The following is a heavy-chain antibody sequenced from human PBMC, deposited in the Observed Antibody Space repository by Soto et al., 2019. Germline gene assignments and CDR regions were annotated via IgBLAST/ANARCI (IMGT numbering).Heavy chain of an antibody. V-gene: IGHV3-21*06. CDR1: GFTFNTYS. CDR2: ISASSSDT. CDR3: VRGLQFCSGTTCHNWFGP. J-gene: IGHJ5*02. Sequence: PGGSLRLSCAASGFTFNTYSMNWVRQPPGKGLEWVSSISASSSDTYYADSVKGRFTISRDNAKNSLFLQMNSLRAEDTAIYYCVRGLQFCSGTTCHNWFGPWGQGTLVTVSS. D-gene: IGHD2-2*01.